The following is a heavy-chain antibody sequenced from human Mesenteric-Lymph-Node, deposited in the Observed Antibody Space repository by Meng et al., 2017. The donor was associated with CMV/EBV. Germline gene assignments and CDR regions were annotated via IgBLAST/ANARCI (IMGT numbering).Heavy chain of an antibody. CDR1: GFTFSSYA. CDR2: IYSGGSST. J-gene: IGHJ4*02. Sequence: GESLKISCVASGFTFSSYAMNWVRQAPGKGLEWVSVIYSGGSSTYYADSVKGRFTISRDNAKNSLYLQMNSLRAEDTALYYCARGSTDFDYWGQGTLVTVSS. D-gene: IGHD2-2*01. V-gene: IGHV3-23*03. CDR3: ARGSTDFDY.